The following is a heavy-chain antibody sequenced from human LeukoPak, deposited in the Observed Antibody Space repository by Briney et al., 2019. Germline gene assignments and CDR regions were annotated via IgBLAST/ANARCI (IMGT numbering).Heavy chain of an antibody. CDR1: GFTFSSYA. CDR3: AKGGTTVVDY. V-gene: IGHV3-30-3*01. J-gene: IGHJ4*02. CDR2: ISYDGSNK. Sequence: GGSLRLSCAASGFTFSSYAMNWVRQAPGKGLEWVALISYDGSNKNYADSVKGRFTISRDNSKNTLYLQMNSLRAEDTAVYYCAKGGTTVVDYWGQGTLVTVSS. D-gene: IGHD4-23*01.